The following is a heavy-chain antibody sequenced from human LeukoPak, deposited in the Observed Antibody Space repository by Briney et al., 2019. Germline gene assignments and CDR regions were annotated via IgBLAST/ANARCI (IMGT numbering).Heavy chain of an antibody. CDR3: AKGGKYQLLPSDAFDI. CDR1: GFTFSSYA. CDR2: ISYDGSNK. Sequence: GGSLRLSCAASGFTFSSYAMHWVRQAPGKGLEWVAVISYDGSNKYYADSVKGRFTISRDNSKNTLYLQMNSLRAEDTAVYYCAKGGKYQLLPSDAFDIWGQGTMVTVSS. J-gene: IGHJ3*02. V-gene: IGHV3-30-3*01. D-gene: IGHD2-2*01.